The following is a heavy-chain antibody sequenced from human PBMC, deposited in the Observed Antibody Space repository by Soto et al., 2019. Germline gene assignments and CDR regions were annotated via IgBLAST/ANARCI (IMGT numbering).Heavy chain of an antibody. D-gene: IGHD6-13*01. J-gene: IGHJ6*02. CDR3: ARYSSSWYDYYYGMDL. CDR2: ISAYNGNT. V-gene: IGHV1-18*01. Sequence: QVQLVQSGAEVKKPGASVKVSCKASGYTFTSYGISWVRQAPGQGLEWMGWISAYNGNTNYAQKLQGRVTMTTDTSTSIAYMEMRSLRSDDTAVYYCARYSSSWYDYYYGMDLWGQGTTVTVSS. CDR1: GYTFTSYG.